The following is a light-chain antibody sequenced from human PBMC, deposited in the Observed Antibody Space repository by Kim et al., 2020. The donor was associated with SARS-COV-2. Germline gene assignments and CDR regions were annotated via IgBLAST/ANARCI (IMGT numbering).Light chain of an antibody. CDR3: QTWATGIHV. CDR2: VNSDGSH. Sequence: ASVTLTCTLNSDHSTYAIAWHQQQPGMGPRFVMKVNSDGSHTKGDGIPDRFSGSSSGAERYLTISSLQSEDEADYYCQTWATGIHVFGSGTKVTVL. J-gene: IGLJ1*01. V-gene: IGLV4-69*01. CDR1: SDHSTYA.